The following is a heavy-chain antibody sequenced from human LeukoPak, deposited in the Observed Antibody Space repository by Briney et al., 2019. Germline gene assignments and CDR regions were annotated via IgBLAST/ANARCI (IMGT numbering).Heavy chain of an antibody. J-gene: IGHJ4*02. V-gene: IGHV1-18*01. Sequence: ASVKVSCKASGYTFTSYTISWVRQAPGQGLEWMGWISANNGNTKYAQKFQDRITMTTDSSTRTAYMELTSLTPDDTAVYYCARHSSGLDYWGQGILVSVSS. CDR2: ISANNGNT. CDR3: ARHSSGLDY. D-gene: IGHD3-22*01. CDR1: GYTFTSYT.